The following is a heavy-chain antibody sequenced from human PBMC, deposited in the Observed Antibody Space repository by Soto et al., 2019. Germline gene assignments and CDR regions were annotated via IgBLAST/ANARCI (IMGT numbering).Heavy chain of an antibody. J-gene: IGHJ1*01. CDR1: GGSVNGYY. CDR2: IYYNGRTT. Sequence: SETLSHTCTVSGGSVNGYYWSCIRQPPGMPPEWIGYIYYNGRTTDYNPSLKSRVIMSIDTSKNQFSLKLSSVTASDTAVYYCARYQQYYEHWGQGTLVTVSS. CDR3: ARYQQYYEH. V-gene: IGHV4-59*08.